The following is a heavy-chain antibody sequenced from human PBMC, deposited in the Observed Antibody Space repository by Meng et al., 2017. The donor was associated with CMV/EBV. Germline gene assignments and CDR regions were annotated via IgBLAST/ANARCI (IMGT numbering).Heavy chain of an antibody. J-gene: IGHJ4*02. Sequence: QITLKESGPTLVKPPQTLTLTCTFSGFSLSTSGVGVGWIRQSPGKALEWLALIYWDDDKRYSPSLKSRLTITKDTSKNQVVLTMTNMDPVDTATYYCAHHADIAAAGSYYYWGQGTPVTVSS. D-gene: IGHD6-13*01. CDR3: AHHADIAAAGSYYY. CDR1: GFSLSTSGVG. CDR2: IYWDDDK. V-gene: IGHV2-5*02.